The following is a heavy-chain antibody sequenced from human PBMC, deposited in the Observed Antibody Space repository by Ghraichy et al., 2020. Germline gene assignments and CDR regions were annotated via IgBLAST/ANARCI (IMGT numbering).Heavy chain of an antibody. CDR2: LNPNSGGT. CDR3: ARGVGSNSSNKGDA. Sequence: ASVKVSCKASGYTFIDYYIHWVRQAPGQGLEWMGWLNPNSGGTKFAQKSQGRVTMARDTSITTAYMELTSLRSDDTAVYYCARGVGSNSSNKGDAWGQGTLVIVSS. D-gene: IGHD6-13*01. V-gene: IGHV1-2*02. CDR1: GYTFIDYY. J-gene: IGHJ5*02.